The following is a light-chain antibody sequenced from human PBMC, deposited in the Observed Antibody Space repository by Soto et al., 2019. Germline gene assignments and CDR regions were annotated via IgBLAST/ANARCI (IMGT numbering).Light chain of an antibody. CDR2: AAS. Sequence: DIQMTQSPSSLSASVGDRVTITCRASQSISSYLNWYQQKPGKAPKLLVYAASSLQSGVPSRFSGSGSRTDFTLTISSLQPEDFATYYCQQSYSTPQRTFGQGTKVDIK. CDR1: QSISSY. CDR3: QQSYSTPQRT. J-gene: IGKJ1*01. V-gene: IGKV1-39*01.